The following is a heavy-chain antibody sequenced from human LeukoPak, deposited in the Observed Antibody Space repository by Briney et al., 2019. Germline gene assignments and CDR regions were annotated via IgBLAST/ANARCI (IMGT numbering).Heavy chain of an antibody. V-gene: IGHV3-30*04. CDR2: ISYDGSNK. J-gene: IGHJ4*02. D-gene: IGHD6-6*01. CDR1: GFTFSKHA. Sequence: GGSLRLSCAASGFTFSKHAMHWVRQAPGKGLEWVAVISYDGSNKYYADSVKGRFIISRDNSKNTLYLQMNSLRAEDTAVYYCARTLIEYSVSSCYFDYWGQGTLVTVSS. CDR3: ARTLIEYSVSSCYFDY.